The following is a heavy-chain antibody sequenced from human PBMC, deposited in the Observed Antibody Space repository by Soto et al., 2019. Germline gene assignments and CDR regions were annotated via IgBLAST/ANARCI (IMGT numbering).Heavy chain of an antibody. CDR2: INPNSGGT. CDR1: GYTFTGYY. Sequence: GASVKVSCKASGYTFTGYYMHWVRQAPGQGLEWMGWINPNSGGTNYAQKFQGRVTMTRDTSISTAYMELSRLRSDDTAVYYCASKEGNYYGSGSPPFSGAFDIWGQGTVVTVSS. D-gene: IGHD3-10*01. V-gene: IGHV1-2*02. CDR3: ASKEGNYYGSGSPPFSGAFDI. J-gene: IGHJ3*02.